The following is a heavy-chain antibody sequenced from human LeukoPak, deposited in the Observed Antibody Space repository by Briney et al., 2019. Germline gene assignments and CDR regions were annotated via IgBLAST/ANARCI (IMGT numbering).Heavy chain of an antibody. CDR1: GFTFSSYS. D-gene: IGHD3-10*01. Sequence: GGSLRLSCAASGFTFSSYSMNWVRQAPGKGLGWVSSISSSSSYIYYADSVKGRFTISRDNAKNSLYLQMNSLRAEDTAVYYCARRKDYYYGSGSYPRLGYFDYWGQGTLVTVSS. CDR3: ARRKDYYYGSGSYPRLGYFDY. CDR2: ISSSSSYI. J-gene: IGHJ4*02. V-gene: IGHV3-21*01.